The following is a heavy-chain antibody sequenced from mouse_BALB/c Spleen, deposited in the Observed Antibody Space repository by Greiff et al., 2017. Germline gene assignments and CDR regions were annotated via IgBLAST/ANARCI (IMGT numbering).Heavy chain of an antibody. J-gene: IGHJ4*01. CDR1: GYSITSGYF. V-gene: IGHV3-6*02. CDR3: AGRGDYVYAMDY. Sequence: EVQLVESGPGLVKPSQSLSLTCSATGYSITSGYFWYWIRQFPGNRLEWMGYISYNGCNNYNPSFKNRTSISRDTSKNQFFLKLNSMTTEDPATYYCAGRGDYVYAMDYWGQGTSVTVSS. D-gene: IGHD2-13*01. CDR2: ISYNGCN.